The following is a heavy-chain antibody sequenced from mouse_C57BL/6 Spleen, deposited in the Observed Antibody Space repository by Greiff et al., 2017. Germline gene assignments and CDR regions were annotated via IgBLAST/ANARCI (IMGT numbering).Heavy chain of an antibody. CDR1: GFNIKDYY. D-gene: IGHD2-4*01. V-gene: IGHV14-2*01. CDR3: ATLYDYDEGFAY. Sequence: VQLQQSGAELVKPGASVKLSCTASGFNIKDYYMHWVKQRTEQGLEWIGRIDPEDGETKYAPKFQGKATLTADTSSNTAYLQLSSLTSEDTAVYYCATLYDYDEGFAYGGQGALVTVSA. J-gene: IGHJ3*01. CDR2: IDPEDGET.